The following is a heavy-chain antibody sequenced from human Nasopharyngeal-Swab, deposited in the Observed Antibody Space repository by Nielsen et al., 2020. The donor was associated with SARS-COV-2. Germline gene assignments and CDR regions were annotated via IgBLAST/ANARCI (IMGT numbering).Heavy chain of an antibody. CDR3: AKDDPGFTPDYSNYGV. D-gene: IGHD4-11*01. J-gene: IGHJ4*02. Sequence: GESLKISCAASGFTFSSYAMSWVRQAPGKGLEWVSAISGSGGSTYYADSVKGRFTISRDNSQNTLYLQMNSLRGEDTAVYYCAKDDPGFTPDYSNYGVWGQGTLVTVSS. CDR2: ISGSGGST. V-gene: IGHV3-23*01. CDR1: GFTFSSYA.